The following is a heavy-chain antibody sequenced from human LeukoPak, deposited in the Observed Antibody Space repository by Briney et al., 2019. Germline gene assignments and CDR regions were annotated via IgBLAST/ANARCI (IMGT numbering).Heavy chain of an antibody. CDR2: ITGGSDST. J-gene: IGHJ4*02. D-gene: IGHD6-19*01. CDR3: AKGSGPSWPYYFDY. Sequence: PGGSLRLSCAASGFTFGSYVMSWVRQAPGKGLEWVSAITGGSDSTYNADSVKGRFTISRDNSKSTLYLQMNTLRAEDTAVYYCAKGSGPSWPYYFDYWGQGTLVTVSS. V-gene: IGHV3-23*01. CDR1: GFTFGSYV.